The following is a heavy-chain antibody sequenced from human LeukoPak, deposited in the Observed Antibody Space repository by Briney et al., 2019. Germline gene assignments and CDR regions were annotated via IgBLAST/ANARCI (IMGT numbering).Heavy chain of an antibody. Sequence: GASVKVSCKASGYTFTSYDINWVRQAPGQGLEWMGWINPNSGGTNYAQKFQGRVTMTRDTSISTAYMELSRLRSDDTAVYYCARVHYDILTGYILWGQGTLVTVSS. V-gene: IGHV1-2*02. CDR2: INPNSGGT. CDR1: GYTFTSYD. CDR3: ARVHYDILTGYIL. D-gene: IGHD3-9*01. J-gene: IGHJ4*02.